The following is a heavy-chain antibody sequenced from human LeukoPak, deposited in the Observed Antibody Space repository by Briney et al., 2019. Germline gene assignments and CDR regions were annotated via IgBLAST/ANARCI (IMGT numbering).Heavy chain of an antibody. V-gene: IGHV3-7*01. Sequence: GGSLRLSCAASGFTFSSYWMSWVRQAPGEGVEGVANIKQDGSEKNYVDSVKGRFTISRDNAKNSLYLQMNSLRAEDTAVYYCARERGSGSYHPFDPWGQGTLATVSS. CDR2: IKQDGSEK. J-gene: IGHJ5*02. CDR3: ARERGSGSYHPFDP. CDR1: GFTFSSYW. D-gene: IGHD3-10*01.